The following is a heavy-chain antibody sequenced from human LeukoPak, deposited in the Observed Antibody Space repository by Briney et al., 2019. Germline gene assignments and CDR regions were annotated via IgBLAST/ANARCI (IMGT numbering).Heavy chain of an antibody. D-gene: IGHD7-27*01. CDR1: GYTFTGYY. CDR2: INPNSGGT. J-gene: IGHJ4*02. CDR3: AKVVDWGSNRYFDY. V-gene: IGHV1-2*02. Sequence: GASVKVSCKASGYTFTGYYMHWVRQAPGQGLEWMGWINPNSGGTNYAQKFQGRVTMTRDTSISTAYMELSRLRSDDTAVYYCAKVVDWGSNRYFDYWGQGTLVTVSS.